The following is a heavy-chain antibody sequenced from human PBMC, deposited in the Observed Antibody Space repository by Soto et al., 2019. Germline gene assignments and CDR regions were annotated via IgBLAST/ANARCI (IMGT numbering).Heavy chain of an antibody. CDR3: ARDHGMFLSYYYYGMDV. Sequence: QVQLVESGGGVVQPGRSLTLSCAASGFTFSRFSMHWVRQAPGKGLAWVAVISYDGSNTHYAESVMGRFNISRDDSKNTVYLQMNNLRGEDSAVYYCARDHGMFLSYYYYGMDVWGQGTTVTVSS. V-gene: IGHV3-30-3*01. D-gene: IGHD3-10*02. CDR1: GFTFSRFS. J-gene: IGHJ6*02. CDR2: ISYDGSNT.